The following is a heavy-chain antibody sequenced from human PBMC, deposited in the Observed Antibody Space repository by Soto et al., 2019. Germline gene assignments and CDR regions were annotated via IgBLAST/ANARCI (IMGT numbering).Heavy chain of an antibody. V-gene: IGHV1-69*13. CDR1: GGTFSSYA. Sequence: SVKVSCKASGGTFSSYAISWVRQAPGQGLEWMGGIIPIFGTANYAQKFQGRVTITADESTSTAYMELSSLRSEDTAVYYCARXEDYYDSSGYYVDAFDIWGQGTMVTVSS. J-gene: IGHJ3*02. CDR3: ARXEDYYDSSGYYVDAFDI. CDR2: IIPIFGTA. D-gene: IGHD3-22*01.